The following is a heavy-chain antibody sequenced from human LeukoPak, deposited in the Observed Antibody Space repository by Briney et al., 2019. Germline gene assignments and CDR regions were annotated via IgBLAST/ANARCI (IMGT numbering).Heavy chain of an antibody. D-gene: IGHD5-24*01. CDR3: ARLGRDGYMPYYFDY. CDR2: IYYSGST. Sequence: SETLSLTCTVSGGSISSYYWSWIGHPPGKGLEWIWYIYYSGSTNYNPSLKSRVTISVDTSKNQFSLKLSSVTAADTAVYYCARLGRDGYMPYYFDYWGQGTLVTVSS. CDR1: GGSISSYY. J-gene: IGHJ4*02. V-gene: IGHV4-59*01.